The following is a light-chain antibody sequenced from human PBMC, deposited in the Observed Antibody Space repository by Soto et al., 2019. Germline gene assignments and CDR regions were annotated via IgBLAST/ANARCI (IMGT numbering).Light chain of an antibody. Sequence: QSVLTQPASVSGSPGQSITISCTGTSSDVGGYNYVSWYQQHPGKAPKLMIYDVSNRPSGVSNRFSGSKSGNTASLTISGLQAEDEADYYCSSYTSSSTLTSYVFATGTKVTVL. J-gene: IGLJ1*01. CDR3: SSYTSSSTLTSYV. CDR2: DVS. CDR1: SSDVGGYNY. V-gene: IGLV2-14*01.